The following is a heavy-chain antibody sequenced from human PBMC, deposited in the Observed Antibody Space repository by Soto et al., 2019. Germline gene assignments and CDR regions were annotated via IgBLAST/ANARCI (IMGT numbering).Heavy chain of an antibody. J-gene: IGHJ1*01. CDR3: ARESGENWTYEAH. V-gene: IGHV4-4*07. CDR1: GAYISDFS. Sequence: QVQQLESGPGLVKPWDTLSLTCTVSGAYISDFSWSWIRQPAGKGLEWIGRITVNGNTQYNPSFRSRVTMSMDPSRNQFSLNLQSATAADTALYYCARESGENWTYEAHWGQGTLVTVSS. CDR2: ITVNGNT. D-gene: IGHD1-7*01.